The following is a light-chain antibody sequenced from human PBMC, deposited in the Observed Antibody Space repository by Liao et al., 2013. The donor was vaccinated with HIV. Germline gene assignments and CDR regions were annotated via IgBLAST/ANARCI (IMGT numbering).Light chain of an antibody. V-gene: IGLV3-21*01. Sequence: SYVLTQPPSVSVAPGRTASITCGGDSIGSKSVHWYQQRPGQAPMLVIYYDSDRPSGIPERFSGSNSGNTATLTISRVEAGDAADYYCQTWDNNINYVFGTGTKVTVL. CDR1: SIGSKS. CDR2: YDS. J-gene: IGLJ1*01. CDR3: QTWDNNINYV.